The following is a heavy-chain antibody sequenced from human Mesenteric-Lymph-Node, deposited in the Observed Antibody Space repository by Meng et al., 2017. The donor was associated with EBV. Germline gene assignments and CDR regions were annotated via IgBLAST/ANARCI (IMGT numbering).Heavy chain of an antibody. CDR1: GFTFSDYT. CDR2: ISSRSSYI. Sequence: DGRLVEAGGGLVKLGGSLCLSCAASGFTFSDYTMHWVRQAPGKGLEWVSSISSRSSYIYYADSVKGRFTISRDNGENALYLQMNSLRDEDTAVYYCAKDEAVGFWGQGTLVTVSS. CDR3: AKDEAVGF. J-gene: IGHJ4*02. V-gene: IGHV3-21*01.